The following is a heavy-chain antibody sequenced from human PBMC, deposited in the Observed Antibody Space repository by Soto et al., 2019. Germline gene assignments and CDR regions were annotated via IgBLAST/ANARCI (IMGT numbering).Heavy chain of an antibody. CDR3: ARDLSTVTPYYYYGMDV. J-gene: IGHJ6*02. CDR1: GGSVSSGSYY. Sequence: QVQLQESGPGLVKPSETLSLTCTVSGGSVSSGSYYWSWIRQPPGKGLEWIGYIYYSGSTNYNPSLKRRVTISVDTSKNQFSLKLSSVTTADTAVYYCARDLSTVTPYYYYGMDVWGQGTTVTVSS. V-gene: IGHV4-61*01. D-gene: IGHD4-17*01. CDR2: IYYSGST.